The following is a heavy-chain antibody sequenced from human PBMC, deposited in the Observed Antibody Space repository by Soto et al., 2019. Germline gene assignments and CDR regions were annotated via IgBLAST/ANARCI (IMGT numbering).Heavy chain of an antibody. CDR3: ARDFFDSSDYTTNWFDP. CDR1: GDSISNSRFY. Sequence: PSETLSLTCSVSGDSISNSRFYWAWIRQPPGEGLEWIGSIYHTGNAYYNPSLKSRVTISVDTSKNQFSLKLTSVTAADAALYCCARDFFDSSDYTTNWFDPWGQGTLVTVSS. J-gene: IGHJ5*02. D-gene: IGHD3-22*01. CDR2: IYHTGNA. V-gene: IGHV4-39*01.